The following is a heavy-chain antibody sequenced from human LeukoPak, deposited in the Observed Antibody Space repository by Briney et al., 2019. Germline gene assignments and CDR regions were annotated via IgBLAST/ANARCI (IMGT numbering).Heavy chain of an antibody. V-gene: IGHV3-66*02. CDR2: IYSTGTT. CDR3: ARSTCSGGTCHGEGFDY. CDR1: GFTVSSNY. D-gene: IGHD2-15*01. Sequence: GGSLRLSCAASGFTVSSNYMSWVRQAPGKGLEWVSVIYSTGTTYYADSVKGRFAISRDNSKNTLFLQMNSLRAEDTAVYYCARSTCSGGTCHGEGFDYWGQGTLVTVSS. J-gene: IGHJ4*02.